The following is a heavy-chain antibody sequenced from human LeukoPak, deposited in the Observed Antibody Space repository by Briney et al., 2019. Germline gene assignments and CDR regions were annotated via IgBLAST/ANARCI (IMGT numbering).Heavy chain of an antibody. CDR2: ISYSGFT. V-gene: IGHV4-59*08. J-gene: IGHJ4*02. CDR3: AGHHPRNTVDF. D-gene: IGHD2/OR15-2a*01. CDR1: GGSISSYQ. Sequence: LETLSLTCTVSGGSISSYQWSWIRQPPGKGLEWIGYISYSGFTNYNPSLKSRVTISLDTSKNQFSLKLTSVTAADTAVYYCAGHHPRNTVDFWGQGTLVTVSS.